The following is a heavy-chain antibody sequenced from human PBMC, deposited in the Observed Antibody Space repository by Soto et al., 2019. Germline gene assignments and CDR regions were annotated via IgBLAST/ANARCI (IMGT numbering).Heavy chain of an antibody. CDR1: GFTFSSYG. CDR3: ARGLSYCGGDCYPAPWYFDL. D-gene: IGHD2-21*01. Sequence: GGSLRLSCAASGFTFSSYGMHWVRQAPGKGLEWVAVIWYDGSNKYYADSVKGRFTISRDNSKNTLYLQMNSLRAEDTAVYYCARGLSYCGGDCYPAPWYFDLWGRGTLVTVSS. V-gene: IGHV3-33*01. CDR2: IWYDGSNK. J-gene: IGHJ2*01.